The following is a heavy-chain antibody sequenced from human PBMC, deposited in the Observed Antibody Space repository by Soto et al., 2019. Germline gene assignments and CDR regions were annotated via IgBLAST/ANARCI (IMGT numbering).Heavy chain of an antibody. CDR3: ARGEQYSGRIFDY. CDR1: GDSVSSNSAG. J-gene: IGHJ4*01. V-gene: IGHV6-1*01. D-gene: IGHD1-26*01. CDR2: TYYRSKWYY. Sequence: PSQTLSLTCAITGDSVSSNSAGGSWGRQSPSRGLEWLGRTYYRSKWYYEYAVSVRGRITINPDTSKNQYSLQLNSVTPEDTAVYFCARGEQYSGRIFDYWGQGTLVTVSS.